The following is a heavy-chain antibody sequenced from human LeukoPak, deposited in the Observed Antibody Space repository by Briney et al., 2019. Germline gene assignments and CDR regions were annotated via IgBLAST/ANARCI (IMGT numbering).Heavy chain of an antibody. D-gene: IGHD3-10*01. Sequence: GGSLRLSCAASGFTFSSYAMSWVRQAPGKGLEWVSAISGSGGSTYYADSVKGRFTISRDNSKNTLYLQMNSLRAEDTAVYYCAKVGSGSYYISSRWFDPWGQGTLVTVSS. CDR2: ISGSGGST. V-gene: IGHV3-23*01. CDR3: AKVGSGSYYISSRWFDP. J-gene: IGHJ5*02. CDR1: GFTFSSYA.